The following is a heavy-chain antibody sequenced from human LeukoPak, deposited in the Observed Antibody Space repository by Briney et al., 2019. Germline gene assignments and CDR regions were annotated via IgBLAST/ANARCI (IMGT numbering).Heavy chain of an antibody. D-gene: IGHD3-22*01. V-gene: IGHV3-30*02. CDR3: AKEPFYDSSGYPSDYYYYMDV. CDR2: IRYDGGNK. Sequence: PGGSLRLSCAASGFTFSSYGMHWVRQAPGKELGWVGFIRYDGGNKYYADSVKGRFTISRDNSKNTLYLQMNSLRAEDTAVYYCAKEPFYDSSGYPSDYYYYMDVWGKGTTVTVSS. CDR1: GFTFSSYG. J-gene: IGHJ6*03.